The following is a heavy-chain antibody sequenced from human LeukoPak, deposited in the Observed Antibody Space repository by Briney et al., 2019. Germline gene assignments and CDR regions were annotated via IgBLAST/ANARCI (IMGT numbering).Heavy chain of an antibody. CDR2: ISYHGSNT. CDR1: GFTFSSYG. D-gene: IGHD6-6*01. CDR3: ARGGIAARFAY. Sequence: PGGSLRLSCAASGFTFSSYGMYWVRQAPGKGLEWVALISYHGSNTYYADSVKGRFTISRDNSKNTLYLQMNSLRVEDTAVYYCARGGIAARFAYWGQGTLVTVSS. J-gene: IGHJ4*02. V-gene: IGHV3-30*03.